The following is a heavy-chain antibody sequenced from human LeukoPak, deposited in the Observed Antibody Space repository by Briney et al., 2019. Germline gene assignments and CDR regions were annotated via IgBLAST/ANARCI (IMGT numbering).Heavy chain of an antibody. J-gene: IGHJ4*02. CDR2: IYHSGST. D-gene: IGHD6-13*01. CDR3: ARAPGAAAAGRGKIDY. V-gene: IGHV4-4*02. Sequence: SGTLSLTCAVSGGSISSSNWWSWVRQPPGKGLEWIGEIYHSGSTNYNPSLKSRVSISVDKSKNQFSLKLSSVTAADTAVYYCARAPGAAAAGRGKIDYWGQGTLVTVSS. CDR1: GGSISSSNW.